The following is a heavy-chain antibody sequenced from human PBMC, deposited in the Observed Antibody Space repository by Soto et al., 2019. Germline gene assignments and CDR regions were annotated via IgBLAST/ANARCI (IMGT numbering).Heavy chain of an antibody. Sequence: QVQLQESGPGLVKPSQTLSLTCTVSGASISSGNFYWTWIRQPPGQGLEWIGYIFYSGTTYYNPSLQSRATISIDTSKNQFSLKLNSVTAADTSVDYCARAPGWFGEFNYSYCGVDVWGQGTTVTVSS. D-gene: IGHD3-10*01. CDR1: GASISSGNFY. CDR2: IFYSGTT. CDR3: ARAPGWFGEFNYSYCGVDV. V-gene: IGHV4-30-4*01. J-gene: IGHJ6*02.